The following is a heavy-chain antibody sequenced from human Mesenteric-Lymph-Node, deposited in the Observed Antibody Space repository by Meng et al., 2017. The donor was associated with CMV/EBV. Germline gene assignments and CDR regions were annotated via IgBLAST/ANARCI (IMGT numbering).Heavy chain of an antibody. CDR1: GFTFDDFS. CDR3: VKGSSSSYVPYDY. D-gene: IGHD3-10*02. V-gene: IGHV3-43*01. CDR2: ISWDGDKK. J-gene: IGHJ4*02. Sequence: GESLKISCAASGFTFDDFSMHWVRQAPGKGLEWVSLISWDGDKKYYADSVKGRFTISRDNTKNSLHLQLNSLRTEDTALYFCVKGSSSSYVPYDYWGQGTQVTVSS.